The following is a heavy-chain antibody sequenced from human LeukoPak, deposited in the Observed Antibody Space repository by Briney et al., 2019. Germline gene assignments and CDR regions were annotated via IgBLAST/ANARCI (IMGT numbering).Heavy chain of an antibody. V-gene: IGHV4-61*02. J-gene: IGHJ6*03. Sequence: SETLSLTCTVSGGSISSGSYYWSWIRQPAGKGLEWIGRIYTSGSTNYNPSLKSRVTISVDTSKNQFSLKLSSVTAADPAVYYCARGRGWPNYYYYYYMDVWGKGTTVTVSS. D-gene: IGHD2-15*01. CDR3: ARGRGWPNYYYYYYMDV. CDR1: GGSISSGSYY. CDR2: IYTSGST.